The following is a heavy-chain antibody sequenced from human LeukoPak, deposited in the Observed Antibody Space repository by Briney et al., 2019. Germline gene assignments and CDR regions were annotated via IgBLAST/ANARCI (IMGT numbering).Heavy chain of an antibody. CDR2: IYYSGST. V-gene: IGHV4-39*07. D-gene: IGHD3-22*01. J-gene: IGHJ3*02. CDR3: ARVYSHGSSGYYYGDAFDI. Sequence: SETLSLTCTVSGGSISSSSYYWGWIRQPPGKGLEWIGSIYYSGSTYYNPSLKSRVTISVDTSKNQFSLKLSSVTAADTAVYYCARVYSHGSSGYYYGDAFDIWGQGTMVTVSS. CDR1: GGSISSSSYY.